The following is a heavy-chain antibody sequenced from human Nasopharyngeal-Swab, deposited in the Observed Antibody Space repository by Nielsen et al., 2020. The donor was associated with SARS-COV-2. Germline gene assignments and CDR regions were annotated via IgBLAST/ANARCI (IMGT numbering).Heavy chain of an antibody. CDR2: INHSGST. V-gene: IGHV4-34*01. Sequence: SQTLSLTCAVYVGSFSGYYWSWIRQPPGKGLEWIGEINHSGSTNYNPSLKSRVTISVDTSKNQFSLRLSSLTAADTAVYYCARIELRYFDGVVSNGWFDPWGQGTLVTVSS. D-gene: IGHD3-9*01. CDR1: VGSFSGYY. CDR3: ARIELRYFDGVVSNGWFDP. J-gene: IGHJ5*02.